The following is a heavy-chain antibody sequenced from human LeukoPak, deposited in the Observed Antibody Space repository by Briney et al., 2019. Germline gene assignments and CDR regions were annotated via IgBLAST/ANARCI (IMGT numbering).Heavy chain of an antibody. V-gene: IGHV4-34*01. CDR2: IHHSGST. CDR1: GGSFSGYY. J-gene: IGHJ4*02. CDR3: ARSRGWLQSHPLGY. Sequence: PPETLSLTCAVYGGSFSGYYWSWIRQPPGKGLEWIGEIHHSGSTKYNPSLKSRVTISVHTSKNQFSLKLSSVTAADTAVYYCARSRGWLQSHPLGYWGQGTLVAVSS. D-gene: IGHD5-24*01.